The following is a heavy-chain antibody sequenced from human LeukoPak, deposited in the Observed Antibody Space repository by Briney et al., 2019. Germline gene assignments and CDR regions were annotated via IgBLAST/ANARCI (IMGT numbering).Heavy chain of an antibody. V-gene: IGHV3-23*01. CDR3: AKSYNQYMDV. CDR1: GFTFSTYA. CDR2: ISGSGGRT. J-gene: IGHJ6*03. Sequence: GGSLRLSCAASGFTFSTYAMTWVRQAPGKGLEWVSVISGSGGRTYYGDSVKGRFTISRDNSKNTLYLQMNSLRVEDTAVYYCAKSYNQYMDVWGKGTTVTVSS.